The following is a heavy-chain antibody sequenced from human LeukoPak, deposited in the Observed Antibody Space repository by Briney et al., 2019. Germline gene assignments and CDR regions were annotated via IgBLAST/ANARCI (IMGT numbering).Heavy chain of an antibody. CDR1: GYPFTGYY. CDR2: INPNSGFT. J-gene: IGHJ4*02. CDR3: ARLADCSSSSCRSFDY. V-gene: IGHV1-2*02. Sequence: ASVKLSCKASGYPFTGYYLHWVRQAPGPGLEWMGWINPNSGFTNYAQKFQGRVTMTRDTSISTAYMELSRLRSDDTAVYYCARLADCSSSSCRSFDYGGQGTLVSVSS. D-gene: IGHD2-2*01.